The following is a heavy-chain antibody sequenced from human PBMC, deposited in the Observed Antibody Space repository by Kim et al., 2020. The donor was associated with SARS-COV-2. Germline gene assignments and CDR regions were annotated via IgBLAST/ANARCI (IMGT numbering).Heavy chain of an antibody. D-gene: IGHD3-22*01. CDR2: INHSGST. CDR3: ARVGGYYYDSSGYQDY. V-gene: IGHV4-34*01. Sequence: SETLSLTCAVYGGSFSGYYWSWIRQPPGKGLEWIGEINHSGSTNYNPSLKSRVTISVDTSKNQFSLKLSSVTAADTAVYYCARVGGYYYDSSGYQDYWGQGTLVTVSS. CDR1: GGSFSGYY. J-gene: IGHJ4*02.